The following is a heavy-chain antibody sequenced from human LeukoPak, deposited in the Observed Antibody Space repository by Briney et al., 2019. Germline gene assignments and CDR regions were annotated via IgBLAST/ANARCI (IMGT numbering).Heavy chain of an antibody. V-gene: IGHV1-3*02. CDR3: ARDYVLEDFVVVTTISHYMDV. J-gene: IGHJ6*03. Sequence: ASVKVSCKASGYTFTSYAIHWVRQAPGQRLEWMGWSNAGNGNTKYSQEFQGRVTITRDTSASTAYMELSSLRSDDTAVYYCARDYVLEDFVVVTTISHYMDVWGKGTTVTVSS. D-gene: IGHD2-21*02. CDR2: SNAGNGNT. CDR1: GYTFTSYA.